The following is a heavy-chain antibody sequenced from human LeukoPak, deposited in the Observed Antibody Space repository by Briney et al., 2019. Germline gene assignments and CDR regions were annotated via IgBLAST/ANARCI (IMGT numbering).Heavy chain of an antibody. CDR2: IFTSGST. D-gene: IGHD2-2*01. V-gene: IGHV4-4*07. CDR1: GGSISSYY. CDR3: ARDLYCSSTSCYRFDP. J-gene: IGHJ5*02. Sequence: SETLSLTCTVSGGSISSYYWSWIRQPPGKGLEWIGRIFTSGSTNYNPSLKSRVTMSVDTSKNQFSLKLSSVTAADTAVYYCARDLYCSSTSCYRFDPWGQGTLVTVSS.